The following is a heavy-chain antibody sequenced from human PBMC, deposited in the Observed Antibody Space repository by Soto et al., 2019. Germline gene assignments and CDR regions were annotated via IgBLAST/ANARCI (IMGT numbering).Heavy chain of an antibody. V-gene: IGHV4-59*01. CDR1: GGSLSGYY. CDR3: ASVTRTCISTSCYRYYYGMDV. Sequence: PSETLSLTCTVSGGSLSGYYWSWIRQPPGKGLEWIGDFYSSGSPHHNPSLKSRVTISVDTSKNEFSLKLSSVTAADTAVYYCASVTRTCISTSCYRYYYGMDVWGQGTTVTVSS. J-gene: IGHJ6*02. CDR2: FYSSGSP. D-gene: IGHD2-2*02.